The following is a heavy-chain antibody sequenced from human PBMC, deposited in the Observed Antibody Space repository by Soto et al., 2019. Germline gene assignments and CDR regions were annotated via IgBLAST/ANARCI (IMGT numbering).Heavy chain of an antibody. CDR2: IYWNGDQ. CDR1: GFSLSTGGVG. CDR3: AHSGFPLQLYYFGY. V-gene: IGHV2-5*01. J-gene: IGHJ4*02. Sequence: SGPTLVNPTQTLTLTCSFSGFSLSTGGVGVGWIRQPPGKALEWLALIYWNGDQRYSPSLRSRLTITKGTSRNQVVLTMTNMDPVDTATYFCAHSGFPLQLYYFGYWGQGTLVTVS. D-gene: IGHD1-1*01.